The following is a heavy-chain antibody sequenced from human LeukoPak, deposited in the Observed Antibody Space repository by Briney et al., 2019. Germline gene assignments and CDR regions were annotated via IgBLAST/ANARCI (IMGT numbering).Heavy chain of an antibody. CDR3: AREASYYDSSGFREYYFDY. J-gene: IGHJ4*02. CDR1: GFTFSSYD. CDR2: IGTTGDT. V-gene: IGHV3-13*01. Sequence: GGSLRLSCAASGFTFSSYDMHWVRQTTGKGREWVSSIGTTGDTYYPGSVKGRFTISRENAKNSLYLQMNSLRAGDTAVYYCAREASYYDSSGFREYYFDYWGQGTLVTVSS. D-gene: IGHD3-22*01.